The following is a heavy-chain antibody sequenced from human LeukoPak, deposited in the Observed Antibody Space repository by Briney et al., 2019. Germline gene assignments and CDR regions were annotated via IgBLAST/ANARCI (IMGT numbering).Heavy chain of an antibody. J-gene: IGHJ4*02. CDR2: IWSDGTNQ. CDR1: KFIFSHYG. Sequence: GGSLRLSCLAPKFIFSHYGMHWVRQAPGKGLQWVAVIWSDGTNQYYADSVKGRFTISRDNSNNMVYLQMNSLRVDDTGIYYCARDAQRGFDYSNSLQYWGQGALVTVSS. D-gene: IGHD4-11*01. V-gene: IGHV3-33*01. CDR3: ARDAQRGFDYSNSLQY.